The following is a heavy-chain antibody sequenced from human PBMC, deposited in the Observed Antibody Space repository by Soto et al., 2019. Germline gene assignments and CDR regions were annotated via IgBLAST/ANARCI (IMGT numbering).Heavy chain of an antibody. CDR3: SQARRAGINSAYYYDV. V-gene: IGHV3-23*01. CDR2: ISATGGGT. CDR1: GLNLSNYA. Sequence: LSCAPSGLNLSNYAMSWVRQAPGKGLEWVSLISATGGGTYYADSVTGRLTISIDNPHNTPHLQVHSLPAEDTAVYYCSQARRAGINSAYYYDVW. D-gene: IGHD1-20*01. J-gene: IGHJ6*01.